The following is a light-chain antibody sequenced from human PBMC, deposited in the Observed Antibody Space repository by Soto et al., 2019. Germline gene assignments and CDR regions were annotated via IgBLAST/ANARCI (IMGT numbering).Light chain of an antibody. V-gene: IGLV2-14*01. CDR2: EVT. CDR1: SSDVGGYNY. CDR3: SSSTSTRTYV. Sequence: QSLLTHPASLSGSPGQSITISCTGTSSDVGGYNYVSWYQQHPGKVPKLMIYEVTNRPSGVSNRFSGSKSVNTASLTISGLQAEDEADYYCSSSTSTRTYVFGTGTKVTVL. J-gene: IGLJ1*01.